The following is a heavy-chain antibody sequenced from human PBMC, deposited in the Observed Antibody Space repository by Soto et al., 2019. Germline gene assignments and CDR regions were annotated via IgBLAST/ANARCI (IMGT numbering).Heavy chain of an antibody. CDR2: ISSNGRST. CDR3: VKDLVSGMGIFDY. CDR1: GFTFNTYA. J-gene: IGHJ4*02. D-gene: IGHD6-19*01. V-gene: IGHV3-64D*06. Sequence: EVQVVESGGGLVQPGGSLRLSCSASGFTFNTYAMFWVRQAPEKGLEYVSSISSNGRSTDYADSVKGRFTISRDNSKNTVYLEMSSLRPDDTAVYYCVKDLVSGMGIFDYWGQGALVTVSS.